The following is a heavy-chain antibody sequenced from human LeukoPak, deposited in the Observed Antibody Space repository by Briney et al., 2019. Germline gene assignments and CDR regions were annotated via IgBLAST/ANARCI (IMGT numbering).Heavy chain of an antibody. CDR2: IIPTFGTA. D-gene: IGHD3-22*01. J-gene: IGHJ6*03. V-gene: IGHV1-69*05. CDR1: GGTFSSYA. CDR3: ASSYRDSSGYSYYYYMDV. Sequence: ASVKVSCKASGGTFSSYAISWVRQAPGQGLEWMGGIIPTFGTANYAQKFQGRVTITTDESTSTAYMELSSLRSEDTAVYYCASSYRDSSGYSYYYYMDVWGKGTTVTVSS.